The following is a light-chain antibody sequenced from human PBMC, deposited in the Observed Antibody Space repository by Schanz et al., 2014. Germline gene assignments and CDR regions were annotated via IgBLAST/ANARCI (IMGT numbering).Light chain of an antibody. V-gene: IGLV2-14*03. CDR1: SSDVGGYNY. Sequence: QSALTQPASVSGSPGQSITISCPGTSSDVGGYNYVSWYQQYPGKAPKLMIYDVSNRPSGVSNRFSGSKSGNTASLTISGLQAEDEADYYCSAYRMTATVAVFGTGTKLTVL. J-gene: IGLJ1*01. CDR2: DVS. CDR3: SAYRMTATVAV.